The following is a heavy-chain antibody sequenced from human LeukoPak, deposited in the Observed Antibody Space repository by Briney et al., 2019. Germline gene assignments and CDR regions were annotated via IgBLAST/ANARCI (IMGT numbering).Heavy chain of an antibody. J-gene: IGHJ4*02. D-gene: IGHD5-12*01. V-gene: IGHV3-7*04. CDR3: ARDSPGYGGYSY. CDR2: IKQDGSEK. CDR1: GFTFRSYW. Sequence: GGSLRLSCAASGFTFRSYWMALVRQAPRKGLEWVANIKQDGSEKSYVDSLKGRFTISRDNAKNSLYLHMNSLRADDTAVYYCARDSPGYGGYSYWGQGTLVTVSS.